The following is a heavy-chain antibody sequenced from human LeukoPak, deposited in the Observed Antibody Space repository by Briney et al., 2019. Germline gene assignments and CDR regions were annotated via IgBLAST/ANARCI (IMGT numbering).Heavy chain of an antibody. Sequence: GGSLRLPCAASGFTFSSYAMSWVRQAPGKGLEWVSAISGSGGSTYYADSVKGRFTISRDNSKNTLYLQMNSLRAEDTAIYYCAKDLDRTVNNWFDPWGQGTLVTVSS. D-gene: IGHD4-11*01. CDR1: GFTFSSYA. V-gene: IGHV3-23*01. J-gene: IGHJ5*02. CDR2: ISGSGGST. CDR3: AKDLDRTVNNWFDP.